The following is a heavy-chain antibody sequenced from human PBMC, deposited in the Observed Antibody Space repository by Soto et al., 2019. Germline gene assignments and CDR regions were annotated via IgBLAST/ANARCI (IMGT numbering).Heavy chain of an antibody. J-gene: IGHJ4*02. D-gene: IGHD2-8*01. CDR1: DFTFIGHP. CDR3: ARASGHIYATLHGPFDH. CDR2: VSHDGNNK. V-gene: IGHV3-30*01. Sequence: GGTLRLSCAASDFTFIGHPLHWVRQAPGKGLEWVAVVSHDGNNKYYADSVKGRFNISRDNSMNMLYLQMHGLRTEDTAIFYCARASGHIYATLHGPFDHWGQGALVTVSS.